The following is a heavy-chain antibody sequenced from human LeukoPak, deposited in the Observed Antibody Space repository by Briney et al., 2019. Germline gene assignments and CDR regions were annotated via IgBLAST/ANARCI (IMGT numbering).Heavy chain of an antibody. J-gene: IGHJ4*02. Sequence: SETLSLTCTVSSGSISSSYWSWIRQSAGKGLEWIGRIYSSGSTNYNPSLKSRVTMSVDTSKNQFSLKLTSVTAADAAVYHCARETVADIVDYWGQGILVTVSS. CDR1: SGSISSSY. CDR3: ARETVADIVDY. V-gene: IGHV4-4*07. CDR2: IYSSGST. D-gene: IGHD6-19*01.